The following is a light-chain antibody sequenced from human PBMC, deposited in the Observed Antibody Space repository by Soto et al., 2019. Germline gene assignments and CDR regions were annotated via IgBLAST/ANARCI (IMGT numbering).Light chain of an antibody. Sequence: EIVLTQSPATLSLSPGNRATLSCRASQSVSGYLAWYQQKPGQAPRLLIYDASNRATGIPARFSVSGSGTDFTRTITSLEHEDFAVYYCQQRSNWPSTFGGGTKVEI. J-gene: IGKJ4*01. CDR1: QSVSGY. CDR2: DAS. V-gene: IGKV3-11*01. CDR3: QQRSNWPST.